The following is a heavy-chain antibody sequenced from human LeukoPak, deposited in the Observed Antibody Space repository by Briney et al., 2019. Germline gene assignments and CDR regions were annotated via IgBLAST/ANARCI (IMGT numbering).Heavy chain of an antibody. J-gene: IGHJ4*02. CDR3: ARVGYYDILTGQLDC. V-gene: IGHV3-7*01. D-gene: IGHD3-9*01. CDR2: IKQDGGEK. CDR1: GFTYSTYW. Sequence: GGSLRLSCAASGFTYSTYWMNAVRQAPGKGLEWVANIKQDGGEKYYVDSVKGRFTISRDNAKNSLYLQMNSLRVEDTAVYYCARVGYYDILTGQLDCWGQGTLVTVSS.